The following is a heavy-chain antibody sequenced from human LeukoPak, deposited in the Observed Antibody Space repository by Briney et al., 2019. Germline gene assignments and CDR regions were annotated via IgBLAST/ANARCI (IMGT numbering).Heavy chain of an antibody. D-gene: IGHD5-12*01. CDR1: GFTFSSYS. Sequence: GGSLRLSCAASGFTFSSYSMNWVRQAPGEGLEWVSAISGSGGSTHYADSVKGRFTISRDNSKNTLYLQMNSLRAEDTAVYYCARDFGGYVAYFDYWGQGTLVTVSS. J-gene: IGHJ4*02. CDR2: ISGSGGST. V-gene: IGHV3-23*01. CDR3: ARDFGGYVAYFDY.